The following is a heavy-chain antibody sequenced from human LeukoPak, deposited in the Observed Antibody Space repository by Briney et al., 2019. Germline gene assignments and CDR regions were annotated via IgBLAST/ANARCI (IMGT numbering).Heavy chain of an antibody. CDR1: GGSISSYY. Sequence: PSETLSLTCTVSGGSISSYYWSWIRQPPGKGLEWIGYIYYSGSTNYNPSLKSRVTISVDTSKNQFSLKLSSVTAADTAVYYCARVGTVTTDFDYWGQGTLVTVSS. CDR3: ARVGTVTTDFDY. CDR2: IYYSGST. D-gene: IGHD4-17*01. V-gene: IGHV4-59*12. J-gene: IGHJ4*02.